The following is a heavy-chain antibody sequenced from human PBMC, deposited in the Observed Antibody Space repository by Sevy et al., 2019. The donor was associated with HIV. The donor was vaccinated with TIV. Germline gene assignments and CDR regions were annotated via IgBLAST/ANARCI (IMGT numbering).Heavy chain of an antibody. D-gene: IGHD3-22*01. CDR3: ASSRFSSGDPYYFDY. V-gene: IGHV5-51*01. CDR2: IYPGDSDT. Sequence: GESLKISCKGSGYSFTSYWIGWVRQMPGKGLEWMGIIYPGDSDTRCSPSFQVQVTISADKSISTAYLQWSSLKASDTAMYYCASSRFSSGDPYYFDYRGQGPLVTVSS. CDR1: GYSFTSYW. J-gene: IGHJ4*02.